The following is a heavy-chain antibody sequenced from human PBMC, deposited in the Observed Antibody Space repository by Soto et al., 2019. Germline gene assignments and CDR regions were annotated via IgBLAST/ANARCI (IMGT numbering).Heavy chain of an antibody. Sequence: SETLSLTCAVHGGPFSGYYWSWIRQPPGKGLEWIGEINYSGNTNYTPSLKSRVNISVDTSKKHFSLKLSSVTAADTAVYYCARGIGGTSDYWGQGTLVTVSS. CDR3: ARGIGGTSDY. D-gene: IGHD2-15*01. J-gene: IGHJ4*02. CDR1: GGPFSGYY. CDR2: INYSGNT. V-gene: IGHV4-34*01.